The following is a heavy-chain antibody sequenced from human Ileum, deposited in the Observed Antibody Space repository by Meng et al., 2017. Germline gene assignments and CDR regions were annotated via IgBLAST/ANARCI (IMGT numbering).Heavy chain of an antibody. CDR3: TRHAYLYFRGTDV. D-gene: IGHD2-21*01. J-gene: IGHJ6*02. Sequence: GSLRLSCAVSGASINDYYWSWVRQPPGKGLEWIGFIHYTGDTGDTTYNPSLRSRVTISLDPSKTQFSLKLTSVTAADTAVYYCTRHAYLYFRGTDVWGQGTTVTVSS. CDR1: GASINDYY. CDR2: IHYTGDTGDT. V-gene: IGHV4-59*01.